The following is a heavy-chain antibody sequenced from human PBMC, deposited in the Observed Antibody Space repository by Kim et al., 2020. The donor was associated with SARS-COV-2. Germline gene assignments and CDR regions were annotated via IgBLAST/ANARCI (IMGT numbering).Heavy chain of an antibody. CDR3: SMHIIGCSSSVFDY. D-gene: IGHD6-13*01. V-gene: IGHV4-4*02. CDR2: IYHSGST. Sequence: SETLSLTCAVSGGSISSSNWWSWVRQPPGLWLQWIVDIYHSGSTTYNPSLISRVTISVYKSKNQFSLKLRSVTAADTAVYYCSMHIIGCSSSVFDYWGQGTLVTVSS. J-gene: IGHJ4*02. CDR1: GGSISSSNW.